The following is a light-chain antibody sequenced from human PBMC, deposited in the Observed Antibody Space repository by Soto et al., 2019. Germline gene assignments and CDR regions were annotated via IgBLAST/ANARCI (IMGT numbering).Light chain of an antibody. V-gene: IGKV3-20*01. CDR1: QSVGKNY. Sequence: EIVLTQSPATLSLSPGDSATLSCKASQSVGKNYLGGLQQKPGQAPRLLIYNALNRATGVTDRFSGSGSGTDFTITNRRLEPEDFAVYYCHQYAYAPLTFGGGTKVEIK. J-gene: IGKJ4*01. CDR2: NAL. CDR3: HQYAYAPLT.